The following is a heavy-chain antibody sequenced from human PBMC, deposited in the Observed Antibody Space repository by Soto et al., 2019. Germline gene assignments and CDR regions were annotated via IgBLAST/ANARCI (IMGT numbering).Heavy chain of an antibody. V-gene: IGHV3-48*02. J-gene: IGHJ6*02. CDR1: GFRFGSYS. CDR2: ISSTSGTI. Sequence: GGSLRLSCAASGFRFGSYSMNWVRQAPGQGLEWLSYISSTSGTIYYADSVKGRFTIFRDNAKNSLFLQMNGLRDDDTAVYYCANQKIRFSVAGTLYGLGVWGQGTTVTVSS. CDR3: ANQKIRFSVAGTLYGLGV. D-gene: IGHD6-19*01.